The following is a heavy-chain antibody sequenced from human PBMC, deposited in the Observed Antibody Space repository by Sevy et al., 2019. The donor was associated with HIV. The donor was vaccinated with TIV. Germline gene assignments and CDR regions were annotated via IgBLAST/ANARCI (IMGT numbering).Heavy chain of an antibody. J-gene: IGHJ6*02. CDR1: GFTFSSYA. CDR3: VKDDDSSGWYHDYYYYGMDV. V-gene: IGHV3-64D*06. Sequence: GGSLRLSCSASGFTFSSYAMHWVRQAPGKGLEYVSAISSNGGSTYYAVSVKGRFTISGDNSKNTLYLQMGSLIAADTAVYYCVKDDDSSGWYHDYYYYGMDVWGQGTTVTVSS. CDR2: ISSNGGST. D-gene: IGHD6-19*01.